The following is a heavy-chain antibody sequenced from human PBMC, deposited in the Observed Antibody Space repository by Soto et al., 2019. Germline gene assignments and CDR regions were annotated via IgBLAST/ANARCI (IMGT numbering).Heavy chain of an antibody. D-gene: IGHD3-9*01. Sequence: QVQLVQSGAEMKKPGASVKVSCKASGYTFTSYGISWVRQAPGQGLEWMGWISAYNGNTNYAQKVQGRVTMTTDTSTSTAYMELRSLRADDTAVYYCARDHRTGSYTHASFDYWGQGTLITVSS. CDR3: ARDHRTGSYTHASFDY. J-gene: IGHJ4*02. CDR2: ISAYNGNT. CDR1: GYTFTSYG. V-gene: IGHV1-18*01.